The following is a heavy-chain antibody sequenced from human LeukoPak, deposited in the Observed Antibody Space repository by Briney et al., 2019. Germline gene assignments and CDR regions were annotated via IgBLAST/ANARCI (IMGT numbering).Heavy chain of an antibody. J-gene: IGHJ4*02. D-gene: IGHD3-9*01. V-gene: IGHV3-48*03. CDR1: GFTFSSYE. CDR3: ARERGLTGYPDYYFDY. CDR2: ISSSGSTI. Sequence: GGSLRLSCAASGFTFSSYEMNWVRQAPGKGLEWVSYISSSGSTIYYADSVKGRFTISRDNAKNSLYLQMNSPRAEDTAVYYCARERGLTGYPDYYFDYWGQGTLVTVSS.